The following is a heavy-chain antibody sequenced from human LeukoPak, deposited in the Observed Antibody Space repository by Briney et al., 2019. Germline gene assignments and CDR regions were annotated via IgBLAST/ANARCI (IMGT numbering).Heavy chain of an antibody. Sequence: GGSLRHSCAASGFTFSSSAMSWVRRAPGKGLEWVTAISGGGSTTFYADSVKGRFTISRDNSKNTLYLQMNSLRAEDTAVYYCAKDPIVVVTAIPGYWGQGTLVTVSS. CDR1: GFTFSSSA. D-gene: IGHD2-21*02. CDR3: AKDPIVVVTAIPGY. CDR2: ISGGGSTT. V-gene: IGHV3-23*01. J-gene: IGHJ4*02.